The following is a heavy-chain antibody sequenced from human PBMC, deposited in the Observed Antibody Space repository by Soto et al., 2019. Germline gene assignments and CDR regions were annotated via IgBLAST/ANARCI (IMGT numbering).Heavy chain of an antibody. CDR2: IIPIFGTA. J-gene: IGHJ6*02. V-gene: IGHV1-69*13. CDR3: ARGGYSSRWYFYYYYYGMDV. CDR1: GGTFSSYA. D-gene: IGHD6-13*01. Sequence: SVKVSCKASGGTFSSYAISWVRQAPGQGLEWMGGIIPIFGTANYAQKFQGRVTITADESTSTAYMELSSLRSEDTAVYYCARGGYSSRWYFYYYYYGMDVWGQGTTVTVSS.